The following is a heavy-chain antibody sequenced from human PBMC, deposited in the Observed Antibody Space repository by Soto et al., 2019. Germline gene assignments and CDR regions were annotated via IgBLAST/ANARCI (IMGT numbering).Heavy chain of an antibody. J-gene: IGHJ5*01. CDR1: GYSFTSYY. CDR2: INPGGTTT. D-gene: IGHD1-26*01. Sequence: VSVKVSCRASGYSFTSYYIHWVRQAPRQGLEWMGLINPGGTTTSYAQNFHGRVTMTRDTSTSTVYMELSSLRSEDTAVYYCSRAIGATNAWFGSWGQGTLVTVSS. V-gene: IGHV1-46*03. CDR3: SRAIGATNAWFGS.